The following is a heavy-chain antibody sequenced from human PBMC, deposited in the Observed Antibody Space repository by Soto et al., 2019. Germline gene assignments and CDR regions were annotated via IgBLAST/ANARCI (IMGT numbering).Heavy chain of an antibody. V-gene: IGHV3-33*01. J-gene: IGHJ4*02. D-gene: IGHD4-17*01. CDR1: GFTFSRHG. Sequence: QVQLVECGGGVGQPGTSLRLSCAASGFTFSRHGMHWVRQTPGKGLEWLAVILNDASGHWYADSVKGRFTISRDNFENTLYLQMNGLRLEDTAMYYCARDDDYPDNGFDYWGQGTLVTVSS. CDR3: ARDDDYPDNGFDY. CDR2: ILNDASGH.